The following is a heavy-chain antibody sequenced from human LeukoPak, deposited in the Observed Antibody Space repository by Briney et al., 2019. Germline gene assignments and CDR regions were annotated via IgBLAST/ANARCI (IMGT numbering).Heavy chain of an antibody. CDR2: ISGSSYTT. V-gene: IGHV3-23*01. Sequence: GGSLRLSCAASGFTFSSSAMTWVRQAPGEVLEWVSTISGSSYTTFYADSVQGRFTISRDNSRNTLYLQMNSLRAEDTAVYYCAKPRITMVRGVIPPDFDYWGQGTLVTVSS. CDR3: AKPRITMVRGVIPPDFDY. D-gene: IGHD3-10*01. CDR1: GFTFSSSA. J-gene: IGHJ4*02.